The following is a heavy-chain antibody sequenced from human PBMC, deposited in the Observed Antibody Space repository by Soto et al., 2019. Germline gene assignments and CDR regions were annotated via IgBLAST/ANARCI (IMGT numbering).Heavy chain of an antibody. Sequence: GGSLRLSCAASGFTFSSYAMSWGRQAPGKGLEWVSAISGSGGSTYYADSVKGRFTISRDNSKNTLYLQMNSLRAEDTAVYYCAKGRITRVRGLPIDPWGQGTLGTVSS. D-gene: IGHD3-10*01. CDR1: GFTFSSYA. J-gene: IGHJ5*02. CDR3: AKGRITRVRGLPIDP. CDR2: ISGSGGST. V-gene: IGHV3-23*01.